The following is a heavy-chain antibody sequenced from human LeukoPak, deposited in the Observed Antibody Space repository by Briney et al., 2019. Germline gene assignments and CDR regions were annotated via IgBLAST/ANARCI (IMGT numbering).Heavy chain of an antibody. V-gene: IGHV3-66*02. CDR2: IYSGGST. J-gene: IGHJ4*02. D-gene: IGHD3-3*01. Sequence: GGSLRLSCAASGFTVSSNYMSWVRQAPGKGLEWVSVIYSGGSTYYADSVKGRFTISRDNSKNTLYLQMNSLRAEDTAVYYCAREYYDFWSGYRWGQGTLVTVS. CDR1: GFTVSSNY. CDR3: AREYYDFWSGYR.